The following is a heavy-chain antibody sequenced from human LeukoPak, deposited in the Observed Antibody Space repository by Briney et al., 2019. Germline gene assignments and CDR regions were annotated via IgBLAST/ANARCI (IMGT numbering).Heavy chain of an antibody. V-gene: IGHV1-69*04. CDR3: ARAITVTLDY. CDR1: GGTFSSYA. J-gene: IGHJ4*02. D-gene: IGHD4-17*01. CDR2: IIPILGIA. Sequence: SVKVSCKAPGGTFSSYAISWVRQAPGQGLEWMGRIIPILGIANYAQKFQGRVTITADKSTSTAYMELSSLRSEDTAVYYCARAITVTLDYWGQGTLVTVSS.